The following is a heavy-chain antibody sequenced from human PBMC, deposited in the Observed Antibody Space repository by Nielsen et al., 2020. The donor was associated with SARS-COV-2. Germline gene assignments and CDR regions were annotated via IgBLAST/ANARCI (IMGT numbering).Heavy chain of an antibody. J-gene: IGHJ6*02. CDR3: ARARATIFGLVMSYGMDV. D-gene: IGHD3/OR15-3a*01. CDR2: IHNSGNT. Sequence: SETLSLTCTVSADSIRRSVYYWAWIRQPPGKGLEWIGSIHNSGNTYYNPSLKSRVTIFVDSSKNQFSLELISVTAADTAVYYCARARATIFGLVMSYGMDVWGQGTTVAVSS. V-gene: IGHV4-39*01. CDR1: ADSIRRSVYY.